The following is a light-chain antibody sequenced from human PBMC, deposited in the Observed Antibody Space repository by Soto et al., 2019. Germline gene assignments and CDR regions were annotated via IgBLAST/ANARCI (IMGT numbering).Light chain of an antibody. J-gene: IGKJ4*01. Sequence: EIVLTQSPTTLSLSPGERATLSCRASRSVTRLFAWYQHKPGQPPRLLIFDASKRAAGIPPRFSASGSETDFTHTISGLEPYDSAVYYCQQRHDWPPLVTFGGGTKMEVK. V-gene: IGKV3-11*01. CDR1: RSVTRL. CDR2: DAS. CDR3: QQRHDWPPLVT.